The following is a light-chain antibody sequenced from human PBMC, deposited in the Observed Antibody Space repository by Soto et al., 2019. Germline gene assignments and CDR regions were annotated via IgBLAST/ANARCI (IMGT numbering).Light chain of an antibody. CDR1: SSDVGGYNY. Sequence: QSALTQPASVSGSPGQSITISCTGTSSDVGGYNYVSWYQQHPGKAPKLMIYDVSNRPSGVSNRLSGSKSGNTASLTISGLLPEDEADDYCSSYTGGSGLYVFGPGTKVTVL. CDR2: DVS. CDR3: SSYTGGSGLYV. J-gene: IGLJ1*01. V-gene: IGLV2-14*01.